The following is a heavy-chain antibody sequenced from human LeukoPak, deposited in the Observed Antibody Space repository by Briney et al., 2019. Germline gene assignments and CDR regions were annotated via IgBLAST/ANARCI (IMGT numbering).Heavy chain of an antibody. CDR3: ARFSPITWRYGMDV. CDR1: GGSISSGGYY. V-gene: IGHV4-31*03. J-gene: IGHJ6*02. CDR2: IYYSGST. D-gene: IGHD3-16*01. Sequence: PSETLSLTRTVSGGSISSGGYYWSWIRQHPGKGLEWIGYIYYSGSTYYNPSLKSRVTISVDTSKNQFSLKLSSVTAADTAVYYCARFSPITWRYGMDVWGQGTTVTVSS.